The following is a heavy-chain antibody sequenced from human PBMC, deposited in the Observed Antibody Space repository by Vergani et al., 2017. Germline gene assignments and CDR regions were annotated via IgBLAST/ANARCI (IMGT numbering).Heavy chain of an antibody. CDR2: IYYSGST. J-gene: IGHJ6*03. D-gene: IGHD6-13*01. Sequence: QLQLQESGSGLVKPSQTLSLTCAVSGGSISSGGYSWSWIRQHPGKGLEWIGYIYYSGSTYYNPSLKSRVTISVDTSKNQFSLKLSSVTAADTAVYYCARGASWYGSYYYYYMDVWGKGP. V-gene: IGHV4-31*11. CDR1: GGSISSGGYS. CDR3: ARGASWYGSYYYYYMDV.